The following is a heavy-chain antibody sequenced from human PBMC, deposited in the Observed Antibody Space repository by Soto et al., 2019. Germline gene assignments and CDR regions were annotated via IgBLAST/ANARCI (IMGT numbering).Heavy chain of an antibody. CDR3: ARDSGPSSSYYFAY. V-gene: IGHV4-30-4*01. CDR2: IYHSGNT. J-gene: IGHJ4*02. CDR1: GGSMTSGDYY. D-gene: IGHD6-6*01. Sequence: SETLSLTCSVSGGSMTSGDYYWSWIRQPPGKGLEWLGYIYHSGNTYYNPSLKSRLSISVDTSKTHFSLQLHSVTAADTAVYYCARDSGPSSSYYFAYWGREPWSPSPQ.